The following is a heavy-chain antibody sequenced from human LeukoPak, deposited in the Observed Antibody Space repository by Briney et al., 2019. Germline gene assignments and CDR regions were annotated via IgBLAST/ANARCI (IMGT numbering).Heavy chain of an antibody. V-gene: IGHV4-34*01. CDR3: ARRSYDSSGYLYYFDY. J-gene: IGHJ4*02. Sequence: SETLSLTCAVYGESFSDYHWTWIRQPPGKGLEWIGEINHSGGTNYNPSLKSRVAISMETSKSQFSLKLSSVTAADTAVYYCARRSYDSSGYLYYFDYWGQGTLVTVSS. CDR1: GESFSDYH. CDR2: INHSGGT. D-gene: IGHD3-22*01.